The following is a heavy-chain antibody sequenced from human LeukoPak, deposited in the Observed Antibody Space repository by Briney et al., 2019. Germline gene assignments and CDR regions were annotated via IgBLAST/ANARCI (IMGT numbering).Heavy chain of an antibody. CDR1: GYTFTGYY. CDR2: INPNSGGT. Sequence: SVKVSCKASGYTFTGYYMHWVRQAPGQGLEWMGWINPNSGGTNYAQKFQGRVTMTRDTSISTAYMELSRLRSDDTAVYYCARDLWEVYYYGSGSYSEVGYWGQGTLVTVSS. J-gene: IGHJ4*02. D-gene: IGHD3-10*01. V-gene: IGHV1-2*02. CDR3: ARDLWEVYYYGSGSYSEVGY.